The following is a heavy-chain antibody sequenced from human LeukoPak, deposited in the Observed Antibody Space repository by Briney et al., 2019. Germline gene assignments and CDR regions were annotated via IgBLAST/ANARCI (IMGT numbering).Heavy chain of an antibody. CDR1: GITLSNYG. V-gene: IGHV3-23*01. D-gene: IGHD3-22*01. Sequence: GGSLRLSCAVSGITLSNYGMSWVRQAPGKGLEWVAGISDSGGRTNYADSMKGRFAISRDNPRNTLYLQMNSLRAEDTAVYFCAKRGVVIRVILVGFHKEAYYFDSWGQGALVTVSS. CDR3: AKRGVVIRVILVGFHKEAYYFDS. CDR2: ISDSGGRT. J-gene: IGHJ4*02.